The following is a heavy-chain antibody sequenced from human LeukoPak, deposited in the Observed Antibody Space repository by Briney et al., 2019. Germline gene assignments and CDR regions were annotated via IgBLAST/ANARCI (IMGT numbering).Heavy chain of an antibody. CDR3: ARGWHYYDSSGYYYSGGFGFDP. J-gene: IGHJ5*02. CDR2: IYYSGST. V-gene: IGHV4-59*01. CDR1: GGSISSYY. D-gene: IGHD3-22*01. Sequence: PSETLSLTCTVSGGSISSYYWSWIRQPPGKGLEWIGYIYYSGSTHYNPSLKSRVTISVDTSKNQFSLKLSSVTAADTAVYYCARGWHYYDSSGYYYSGGFGFDPWGQGTLVTVSS.